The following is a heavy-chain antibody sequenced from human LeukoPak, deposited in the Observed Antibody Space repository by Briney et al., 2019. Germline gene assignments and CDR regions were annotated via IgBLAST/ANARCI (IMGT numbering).Heavy chain of an antibody. J-gene: IGHJ4*02. D-gene: IGHD4-11*01. V-gene: IGHV3-30*02. CDR1: GFTFSTFG. CDR3: VTTVTRVDY. Sequence: HPGGSLRLSCAASGFTFSTFGMHWVRQVPGQGLEWVTFIPYDGSNKYYADSVKGRFTISRDNSKNTLSLQMNSLRAEDTAVYYCVTTVTRVDYWGQGTLVTVSS. CDR2: IPYDGSNK.